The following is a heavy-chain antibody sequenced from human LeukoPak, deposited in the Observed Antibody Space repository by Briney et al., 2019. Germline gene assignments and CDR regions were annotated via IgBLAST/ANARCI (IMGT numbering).Heavy chain of an antibody. Sequence: PSETPSLTCPVSGVSIISYNSYWGWVRQPRGKGLEWIVSLYYSGSPYYNPSLKSRLTISVDTSKNPFSLKLNSVTAADTAVYYCARRLKTAVAEYYFDYWGQGTLVTVSS. D-gene: IGHD6-19*01. CDR3: ARRLKTAVAEYYFDY. CDR2: LYYSGSP. V-gene: IGHV4-39*02. CDR1: GVSIISYNSY. J-gene: IGHJ4*02.